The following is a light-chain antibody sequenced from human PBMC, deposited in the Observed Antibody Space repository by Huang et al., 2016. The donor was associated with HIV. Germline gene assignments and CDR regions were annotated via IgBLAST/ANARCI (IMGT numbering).Light chain of an antibody. CDR3: QQYNSYSRT. Sequence: DIQMTQSPSTLSASVGDRVSITCRASQSISNWLAWYQQNPGKAPKLLIYKASSLDSGVQSRFSGSGSGTEFTLTISSLQPDDFATYYCQQYNSYSRTFGQGTKVEIK. V-gene: IGKV1-5*03. CDR2: KAS. J-gene: IGKJ1*01. CDR1: QSISNW.